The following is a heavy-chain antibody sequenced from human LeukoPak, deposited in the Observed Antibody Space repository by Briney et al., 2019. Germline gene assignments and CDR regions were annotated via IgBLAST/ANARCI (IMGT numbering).Heavy chain of an antibody. Sequence: ASVKVSCKASGYTFSNYGISWVRQAPGLGLEWMGWTSYNGNTNYAQKFQDRVTMTTDTSTTTAYMELRSLESDDTAVYYCARHSGSGWQALGYWGQGTLATVSS. V-gene: IGHV1-18*04. D-gene: IGHD6-19*01. J-gene: IGHJ4*02. CDR2: TSYNGNT. CDR3: ARHSGSGWQALGY. CDR1: GYTFSNYG.